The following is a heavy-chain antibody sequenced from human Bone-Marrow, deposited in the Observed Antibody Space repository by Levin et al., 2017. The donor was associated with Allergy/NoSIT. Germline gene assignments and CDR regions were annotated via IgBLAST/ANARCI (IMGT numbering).Heavy chain of an antibody. CDR3: ARSYTVTRIDY. Sequence: RSGGSLRLSCAASGFSFSDYYMSWIRQAPGKGLEWVSHIGSSGGYINYAASVKGRFTISRDNAKNSFYLQMDNLRGEDTAVYYCARSYTVTRIDYWGQGTLVTVSS. V-gene: IGHV3-11*03. CDR2: IGSSGGYI. D-gene: IGHD4-17*01. J-gene: IGHJ4*02. CDR1: GFSFSDYY.